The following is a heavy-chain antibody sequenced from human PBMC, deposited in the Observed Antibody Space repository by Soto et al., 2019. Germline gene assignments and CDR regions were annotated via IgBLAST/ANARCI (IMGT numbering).Heavy chain of an antibody. V-gene: IGHV3-7*01. CDR3: AREAASGGWYDS. CDR1: GLTFGSYW. D-gene: IGHD6-25*01. J-gene: IGHJ5*01. CDR2: IKQEGSEK. Sequence: LRLSCAASGLTFGSYWMSWVRQSPGKGLEWVANIKQEGSEKYYLDSVKGRFTISRDNAKKSLFLQMNSLRAEDTAIYYCAREAASGGWYDSWGQGSLVTVSS.